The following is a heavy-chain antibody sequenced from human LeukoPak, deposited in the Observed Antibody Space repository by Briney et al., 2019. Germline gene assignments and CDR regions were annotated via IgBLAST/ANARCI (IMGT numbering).Heavy chain of an antibody. V-gene: IGHV4-61*05. CDR2: IYYSGNS. CDR3: AGLGASGNGYLSWFDP. CDR1: GDSITTSSYY. J-gene: IGHJ5*02. D-gene: IGHD3-22*01. Sequence: PSETLSLTCTVSGDSITTSSYYWGWIRQPPGKGLEWIGYIYYSGNSNYNPSLKSRVTISVDTSKNQFSLKLSSVTAADTAVYYCAGLGASGNGYLSWFDPWGQGTLVAVSS.